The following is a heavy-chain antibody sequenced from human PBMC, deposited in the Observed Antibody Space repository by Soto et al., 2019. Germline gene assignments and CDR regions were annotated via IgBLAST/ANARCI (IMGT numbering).Heavy chain of an antibody. CDR3: ARPYVEVTVNDAFDI. CDR2: IGTHADTT. J-gene: IGHJ3*02. D-gene: IGHD3-16*01. V-gene: IGHV3-23*01. CDR1: GFTFSTYA. Sequence: EVQLLESGGGLVQPGGSLRLSCAASGFTFSTYALTWVRQAPGKGLEWVSSIGTHADTTYYVDSVKGRLSISRDNSKNTVYLHMSSLSAEDAAVYYCARPYVEVTVNDAFDIWGRGTIVTVAS.